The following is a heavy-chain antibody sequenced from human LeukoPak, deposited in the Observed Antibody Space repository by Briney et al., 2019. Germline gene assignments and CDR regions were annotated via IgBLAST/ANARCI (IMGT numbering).Heavy chain of an antibody. V-gene: IGHV4-59*12. CDR2: IFYSGIT. CDR3: ATEISSSRKWFDP. D-gene: IGHD6-6*01. Sequence: PSETLSLTCTVSGDSITSYFWSWIRQPPGKGLEWVGYIFYSGITNYNPSLKSRVTISVDTPKNEFSLKLTSVTAADTAVYYCATEISSSRKWFDPWGQGTLVTVSS. CDR1: GDSITSYF. J-gene: IGHJ5*02.